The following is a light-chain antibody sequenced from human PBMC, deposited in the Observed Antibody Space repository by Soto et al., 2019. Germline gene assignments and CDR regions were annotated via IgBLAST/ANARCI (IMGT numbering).Light chain of an antibody. CDR1: ESLVHSNGNSY. Sequence: DAVLTQTPLSSPVALGQPVSISCRSSESLVHSNGNSYFSWLQQRPGQPPRLLIYEVSKLFSGVPDGFSGSGEGTDFTLQINSVEAEDVGIYYCMQSTHFPRTFGQGTKVDIK. CDR3: MQSTHFPRT. CDR2: EVS. J-gene: IGKJ1*01. V-gene: IGKV2-24*01.